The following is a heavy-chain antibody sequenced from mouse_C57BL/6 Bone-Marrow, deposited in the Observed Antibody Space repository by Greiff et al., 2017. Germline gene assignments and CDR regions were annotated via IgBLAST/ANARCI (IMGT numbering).Heavy chain of an antibody. Sequence: DVHLVESGEGLVKPGGSLKLSCAASGFTFSSYAMSWVRQTPEKRLEWVAYISSGGDYIYYADPVKGRFTISRDNARNTLYLQMSSLKSEDTAMYYCTRAPNWYFGVWGTGTTVTVSS. J-gene: IGHJ1*03. CDR2: ISSGGDYI. V-gene: IGHV5-9-1*02. CDR1: GFTFSSYA. CDR3: TRAPNWYFGV.